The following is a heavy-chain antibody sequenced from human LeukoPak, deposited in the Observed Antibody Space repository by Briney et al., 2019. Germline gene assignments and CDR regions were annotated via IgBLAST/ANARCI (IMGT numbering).Heavy chain of an antibody. J-gene: IGHJ4*02. CDR2: MNPNSDYT. Sequence: ASVKVSCKASGYTFTSYDINWVRQATGQGLEWMGWMNPNSDYTGYAQNFQGRVTITRNTSISTAYMELSGLRSEDTAVYYCARVAGSIDYWGQGTLVTVSS. CDR3: ARVAGSIDY. V-gene: IGHV1-8*03. D-gene: IGHD6-19*01. CDR1: GYTFTSYD.